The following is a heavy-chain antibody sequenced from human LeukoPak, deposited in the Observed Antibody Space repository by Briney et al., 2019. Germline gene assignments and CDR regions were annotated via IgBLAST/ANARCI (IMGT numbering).Heavy chain of an antibody. Sequence: PSETLSLTCAVYGGSFSGYYWSWIRQPPGKGLEWIGEINHGGSTNYNPSLKSRVTISVDTSKNQFSLRLSSVTAADTAVYYCARRLSDSSGYYGYNPWGQGTLVTVSS. CDR3: ARRLSDSSGYYGYNP. J-gene: IGHJ5*02. CDR2: INHGGST. V-gene: IGHV4-34*01. CDR1: GGSFSGYY. D-gene: IGHD3-22*01.